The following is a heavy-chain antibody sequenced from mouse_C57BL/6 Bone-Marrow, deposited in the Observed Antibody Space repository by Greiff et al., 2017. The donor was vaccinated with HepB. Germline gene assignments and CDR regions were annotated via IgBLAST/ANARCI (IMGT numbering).Heavy chain of an antibody. J-gene: IGHJ4*01. CDR2: IYPGSGNT. Sequence: VQLQQSGAELVRPGASVKLSCKASGYTFTDYYINWVKQRPGQGLEWIARIYPGSGNTYYNEKLKGKATLTAEKSSSTAYMQLSSLTYEDSAVYFCARYPYYYAMDYWGQGTSVTVSS. CDR1: GYTFTDYY. CDR3: ARYPYYYAMDY. V-gene: IGHV1-76*01.